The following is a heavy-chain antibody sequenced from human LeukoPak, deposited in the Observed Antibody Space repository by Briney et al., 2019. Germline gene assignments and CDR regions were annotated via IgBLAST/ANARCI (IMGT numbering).Heavy chain of an antibody. CDR1: GFTFSTYW. CDR3: ARDRVTTVSTCPDY. J-gene: IGHJ4*02. Sequence: GGSLRLSCAASGFTFSTYWMHWVRQAPGKGLVWVSRINSDGSNTNCADSVKGRFTISRDNAKNTLYLQMNSLTAEDTAVYYCARDRVTTVSTCPDYWGQGTLVTVSS. D-gene: IGHD4-11*01. CDR2: INSDGSNT. V-gene: IGHV3-74*01.